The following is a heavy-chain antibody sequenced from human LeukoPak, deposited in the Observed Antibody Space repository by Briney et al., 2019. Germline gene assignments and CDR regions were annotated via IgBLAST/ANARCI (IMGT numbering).Heavy chain of an antibody. J-gene: IGHJ4*02. CDR3: ATDTYYYGSGSPDALDY. CDR1: GFTFSGYG. Sequence: GGSLRLSCAASGFTFSGYGMHWVRQAPGKGLEWVAFIRYDGSNKYYADSVKGRFTISRDNSKNTLYLQMNSLRAEDTAVYYCATDTYYYGSGSPDALDYWGQGTLVTVSS. V-gene: IGHV3-30*02. D-gene: IGHD3-10*01. CDR2: IRYDGSNK.